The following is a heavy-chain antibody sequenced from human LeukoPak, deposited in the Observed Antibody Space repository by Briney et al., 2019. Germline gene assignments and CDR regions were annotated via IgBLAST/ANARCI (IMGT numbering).Heavy chain of an antibody. D-gene: IGHD1-26*01. CDR2: ISGSGDST. V-gene: IGHV3-23*01. CDR3: AISGGYWAWAH. CDR1: GFTFSSYA. Sequence: PGGSLRLSCAASGFTFSSYAMSWVRQAPGKGLEWVSGISGSGDSTYYADSVKGRFTISRDNSKNTFYLQMNSLRADDTAVYYCAISGGYWAWAHWGQGTLVTVPS. J-gene: IGHJ4*02.